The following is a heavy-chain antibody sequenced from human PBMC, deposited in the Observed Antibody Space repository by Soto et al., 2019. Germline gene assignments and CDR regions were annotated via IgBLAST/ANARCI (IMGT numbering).Heavy chain of an antibody. CDR1: GYTFTSSD. CDR3: ARGSNHCSGGSCYSDWFDP. J-gene: IGHJ5*02. D-gene: IGHD2-15*01. CDR2: MNPNTGNT. Sequence: QVQLVQSGAEVKKPGASVRVSCKASGYTFTSSDVYWVRQATGQGLELMGWMNPNTGNTGYAQKFQGRVTMPRNTSISTAYMELSSLRSEDTAVYYCARGSNHCSGGSCYSDWFDPWGQGTPGTVSS. V-gene: IGHV1-8*01.